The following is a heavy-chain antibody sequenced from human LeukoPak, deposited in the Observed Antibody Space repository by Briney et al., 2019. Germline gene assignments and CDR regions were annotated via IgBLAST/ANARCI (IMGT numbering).Heavy chain of an antibody. Sequence: GESPKISCKGSGYSFTNYWIAWVRQMPGKGLEWMGIIYPGDSDTRYSPSFQGQVTISADKSISTAYLQWNSLRASDTAMYYCARRHKRGAYSYGVDYWGQGTLVTVSS. V-gene: IGHV5-51*01. CDR3: ARRHKRGAYSYGVDY. D-gene: IGHD5-18*01. CDR2: IYPGDSDT. CDR1: GYSFTNYW. J-gene: IGHJ4*02.